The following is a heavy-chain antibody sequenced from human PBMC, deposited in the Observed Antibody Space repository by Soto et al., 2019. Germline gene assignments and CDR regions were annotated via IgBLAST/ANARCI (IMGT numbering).Heavy chain of an antibody. V-gene: IGHV3-30-3*01. CDR3: ARGILHYYDTTGHDLPTDP. J-gene: IGHJ5*02. CDR2: TSYDGDRK. CDR1: GFDFSRHS. Sequence: GGSLRLSCAASGFDFSRHSMHWVRQAPGKGLEWVTVTSYDGDRKYYADSVKGRLTISRDNSKNTLFLQMNSLRVEDTAVYYCARGILHYYDTTGHDLPTDPWREATLITV. D-gene: IGHD3-22*01.